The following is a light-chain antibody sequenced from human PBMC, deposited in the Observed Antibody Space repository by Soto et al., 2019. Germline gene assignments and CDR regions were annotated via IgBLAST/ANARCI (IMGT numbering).Light chain of an antibody. J-gene: IGKJ2*01. CDR3: LQDYNYPYT. Sequence: AIQMTQSPSSLSASVGDRVTITCRASQGIRNDLGWYQQIPGKAPKLLIYTASSLQSGVPSRFSGSGSDTDFTLTISSLQPEDFATYYCLQDYNYPYTFGQGTKLEIK. V-gene: IGKV1-6*01. CDR1: QGIRND. CDR2: TAS.